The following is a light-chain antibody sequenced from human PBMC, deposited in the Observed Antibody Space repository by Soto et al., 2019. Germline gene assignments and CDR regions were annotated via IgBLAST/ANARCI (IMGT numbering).Light chain of an antibody. Sequence: DIQMTQSPSSLSASVGDRVTITCRASQGIRNDLGWYQQKPGKGPKRLIYAAPSLQSGVPSRFSGSGSGTEFTLTISVLQPEDFATYYCLHHNTYPPYTVGQGTKLEIK. CDR3: LHHNTYPPYT. V-gene: IGKV1-17*01. CDR1: QGIRND. J-gene: IGKJ2*01. CDR2: AAP.